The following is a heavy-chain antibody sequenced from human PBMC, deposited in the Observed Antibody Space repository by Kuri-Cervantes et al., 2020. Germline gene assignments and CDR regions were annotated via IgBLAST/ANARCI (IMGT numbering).Heavy chain of an antibody. Sequence: ESLKISCAVYGGSFSDYYWSWIRQPPGKGLEWIGYIYYSGSTNYNPSLKSRVTISVDTSKNQFSLKLSSVTAADTAVYYCARLRNGDSRIDYWGQGNLVTVSS. J-gene: IGHJ4*02. CDR1: GGSFSDYY. D-gene: IGHD3-22*01. CDR2: IYYSGST. V-gene: IGHV4-59*08. CDR3: ARLRNGDSRIDY.